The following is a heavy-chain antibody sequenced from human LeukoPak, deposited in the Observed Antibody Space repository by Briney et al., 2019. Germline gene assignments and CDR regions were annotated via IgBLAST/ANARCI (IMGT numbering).Heavy chain of an antibody. J-gene: IGHJ5*02. Sequence: SETLSLTCTFSGGSISSYYWSWIRQPPGKGLEWIAYIYYSGSTYYNPSLKSRVTISVDTSKNQFSLKLSSVTAADTAVYYCARRDPSSFEVFDPWGQGTLVTVSS. V-gene: IGHV4-59*04. CDR1: GGSISSYY. D-gene: IGHD3-9*01. CDR2: IYYSGST. CDR3: ARRDPSSFEVFDP.